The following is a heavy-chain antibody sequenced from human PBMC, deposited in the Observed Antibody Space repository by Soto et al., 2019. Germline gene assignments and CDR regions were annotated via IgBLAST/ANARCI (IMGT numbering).Heavy chain of an antibody. CDR3: ARCSSGYYDYDYYYYGMDG. CDR2: ISAYNGNT. J-gene: IGHJ6*02. Sequence: QGLEWMGWISAYNGNTNYAQKLQGRVTMTTDTSTSTAYMGVRSLRSDDTAVYYCARCSSGYYDYDYYYYGMDGGVQGTTVSVS. D-gene: IGHD3-22*01. V-gene: IGHV1-18*01.